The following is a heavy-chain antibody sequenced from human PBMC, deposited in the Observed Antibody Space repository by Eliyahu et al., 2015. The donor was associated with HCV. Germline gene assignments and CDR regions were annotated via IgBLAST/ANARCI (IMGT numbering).Heavy chain of an antibody. CDR1: GXAFXXYW. CDR2: INTDGSST. Sequence: EVQLVESXGDLVPPGGSLRLSCAXSGXAFXXYWMHWVRQXPGKGLEWVSRINTDGSSTRYADSVKGRFTISRDDAKNTLYLQMNSLRAEDTAVYYCARVGDTSNYEWYFDYWGQGTLVAVSS. J-gene: IGHJ4*02. CDR3: ARVGDTSNYEWYFDY. D-gene: IGHD4-11*01. V-gene: IGHV3-74*01.